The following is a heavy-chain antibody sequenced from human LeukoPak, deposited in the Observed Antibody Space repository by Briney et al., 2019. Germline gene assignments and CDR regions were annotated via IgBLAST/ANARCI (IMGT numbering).Heavy chain of an antibody. J-gene: IGHJ4*02. CDR1: EFTFSTYW. Sequence: PGGSLRLSCAASEFTFSTYWMHWVRQPPGKGPMWVSRICPDGTVTNYADSVKARFSISRDNARNTVYLQMNSLRAEDTAVYYCVRDFRSADYWGQGTLVTVSS. CDR2: ICPDGTVT. V-gene: IGHV3-74*01. CDR3: VRDFRSADY.